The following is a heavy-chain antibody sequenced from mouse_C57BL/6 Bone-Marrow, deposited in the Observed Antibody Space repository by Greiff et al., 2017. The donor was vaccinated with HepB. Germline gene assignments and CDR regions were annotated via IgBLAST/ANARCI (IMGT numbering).Heavy chain of an antibody. CDR2: IYPGDGDT. Sequence: QVQLQQSGPELVKPGASVKISCKASGYAFSSSWMNWVKQRPGKGLEWIGRIYPGDGDTNYNGKFKGKATLTADKSSSTAYMQLSSLTSEDSAVYFCARDTWTSNSHEWYFDVGGTGTTVTVSS. J-gene: IGHJ1*03. CDR1: GYAFSSSW. V-gene: IGHV1-82*01. CDR3: ARDTWTSNSHEWYFDV. D-gene: IGHD2-12*01.